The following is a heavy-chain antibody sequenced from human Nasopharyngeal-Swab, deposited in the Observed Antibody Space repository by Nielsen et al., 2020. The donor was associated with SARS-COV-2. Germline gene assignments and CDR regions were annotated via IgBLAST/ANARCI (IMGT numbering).Heavy chain of an antibody. V-gene: IGHV3-21*01. CDR3: ARDHSSSYPGTAGYGMDV. D-gene: IGHD6-6*01. Sequence: GGSLRLSCAASGFTFSSHSMNWVRQAPGKGLEWVSSISSSSSYIYYADSVKGRFTISRDNAKNSLYPQMNSLRAEDTAVYYCARDHSSSYPGTAGYGMDVWGQGTTVTVSS. J-gene: IGHJ6*02. CDR1: GFTFSSHS. CDR2: ISSSSSYI.